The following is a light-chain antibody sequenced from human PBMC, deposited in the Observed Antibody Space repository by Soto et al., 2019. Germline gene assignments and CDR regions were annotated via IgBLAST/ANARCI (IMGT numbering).Light chain of an antibody. V-gene: IGKV3-15*01. CDR2: GAS. CDR3: QQYNNWPPWT. J-gene: IGKJ1*01. Sequence: IVMTQSPATLSVYTGERATLSCRASQSVSSNLAWYQQKPGQAPRLLIYGASTRATGIPARFSGSGSGTEFTLTISSLQSEDFAVYYCQQYNNWPPWTFGQGTKVDIK. CDR1: QSVSSN.